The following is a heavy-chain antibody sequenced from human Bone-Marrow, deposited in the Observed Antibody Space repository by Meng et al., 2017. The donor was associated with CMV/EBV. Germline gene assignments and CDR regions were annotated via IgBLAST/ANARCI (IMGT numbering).Heavy chain of an antibody. CDR3: ARGWAPLPYYYYGMDV. D-gene: IGHD6-13*01. Sequence: GESLKISCAASGFTFSLYPMHWVRQAPGKGLEWVTIVSADGVTKYYAGSVEGRFTISRDTSRSTLYLQMDSLRHEDTAIYYCARGWAPLPYYYYGMDVWGQGTTVTVSS. CDR1: GFTFSLYP. CDR2: VSADGVTK. V-gene: IGHV3-30*01. J-gene: IGHJ6*02.